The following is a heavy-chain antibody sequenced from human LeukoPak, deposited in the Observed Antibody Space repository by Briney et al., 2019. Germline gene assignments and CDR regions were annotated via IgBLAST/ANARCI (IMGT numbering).Heavy chain of an antibody. V-gene: IGHV3-21*01. CDR1: GFTFSSYS. J-gene: IGHJ6*03. D-gene: IGHD3-3*01. CDR2: ISSSSSYI. CDR3: ARVRSTPHGYMDV. Sequence: KPGGSLRLSCAASGFTFSSYSMNWVRQAPGKGLEWVSSISSSSSYIYYADSVKARFTISRDNAKNSLYLQMNSLRAEDTAVYYCARVRSTPHGYMDVWGKGTTVTVSS.